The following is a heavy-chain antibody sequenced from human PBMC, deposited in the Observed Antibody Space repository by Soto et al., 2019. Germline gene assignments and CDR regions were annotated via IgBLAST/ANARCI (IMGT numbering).Heavy chain of an antibody. CDR1: GFSFSNCG. Sequence: QVQLVESGGGVVQPGRSLRLSCAASGFSFSNCGMHWVRQAPGKGLEWVAAISSDGSDKYYSESVKGRFTISRDNSKNTLFLQMNSLRVEDTAVYYCVKGSEVARQELDYWGQGTLVTVYS. J-gene: IGHJ4*02. CDR2: ISSDGSDK. D-gene: IGHD2-15*01. V-gene: IGHV3-30*18. CDR3: VKGSEVARQELDY.